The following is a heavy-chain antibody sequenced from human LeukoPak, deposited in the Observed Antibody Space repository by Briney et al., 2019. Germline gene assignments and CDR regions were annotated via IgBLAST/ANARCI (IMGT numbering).Heavy chain of an antibody. CDR1: GGSFSGYY. J-gene: IGHJ4*02. D-gene: IGHD3-10*01. CDR3: AREGLLGIDY. Sequence: SETLSLTCAVYGGSFSGYYWSWIRQPPGKGLEWIGEINHSGSTNYNPSLKSRVTISVDTSKNQFSLKLSSVTAADTAVYYCAREGLLGIDYWGQGTLVTVSS. V-gene: IGHV4-34*01. CDR2: INHSGST.